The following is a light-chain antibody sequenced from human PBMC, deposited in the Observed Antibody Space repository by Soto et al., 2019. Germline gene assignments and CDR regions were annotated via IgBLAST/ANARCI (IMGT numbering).Light chain of an antibody. CDR3: QHYGSSPST. CDR2: SAS. Sequence: EIVLTQSPGTLSLSPGERATLSCRTSQIISSSYLAWYQQKPGQSPRLLIYSASTRAPGIPDRFSGSGSGTDFTLTISRLEPEDFAVYCCQHYGSSPSTFGRGTKVDIK. CDR1: QIISSSY. J-gene: IGKJ1*01. V-gene: IGKV3-20*01.